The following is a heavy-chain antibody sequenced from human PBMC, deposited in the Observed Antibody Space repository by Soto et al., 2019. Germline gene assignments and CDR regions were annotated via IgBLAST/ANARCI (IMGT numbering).Heavy chain of an antibody. CDR1: GYTFTGYY. V-gene: IGHV1-2*04. CDR2: INPNSGGT. J-gene: IGHJ6*03. D-gene: IGHD3-10*01. CDR3: ARDLRDKEPAVSYYMDV. Sequence: GASVKVSCKASGYTFTGYYMHWVRQAPGQGLEWMGWINPNSGGTNYAQKFQGWVTMTRDTSISTAYMELSRLRSDDTAVYYCARDLRDKEPAVSYYMDVWGKGTTVTVSS.